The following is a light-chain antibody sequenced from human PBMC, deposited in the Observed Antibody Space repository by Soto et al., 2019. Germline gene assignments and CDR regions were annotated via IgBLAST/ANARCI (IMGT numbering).Light chain of an antibody. CDR1: QSVDTRR. J-gene: IGKJ1*01. CDR2: AAS. V-gene: IGKV3-11*01. CDR3: QQRSNWPPAT. Sequence: QSVDTRRFAWYQQKPGQAPRLLIFAASFRATGIPDRFSGSASGTDFTLTISSLEPEDFAVYYCQQRSNWPPATFGQGTKVDIK.